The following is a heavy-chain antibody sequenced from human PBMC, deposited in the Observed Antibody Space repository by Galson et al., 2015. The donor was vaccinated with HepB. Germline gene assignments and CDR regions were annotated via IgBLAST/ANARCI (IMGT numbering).Heavy chain of an antibody. J-gene: IGHJ4*02. CDR1: GFTFSSYA. D-gene: IGHD3-10*01. CDR3: AKDYYGSGSYYMYYFDY. V-gene: IGHV3-30-3*01. CDR2: ISYDGSNK. Sequence: SLRLSCAASGFTFSSYAMHWVRQAPGKGLEWVAVISYDGSNKYYADSVKGRFTISRDNSKNTLYLQMNSLRAEDTAVYYCAKDYYGSGSYYMYYFDYWGQGTLVTVSS.